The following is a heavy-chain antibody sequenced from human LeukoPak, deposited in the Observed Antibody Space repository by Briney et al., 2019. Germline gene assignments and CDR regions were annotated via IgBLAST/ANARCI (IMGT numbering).Heavy chain of an antibody. CDR1: DDSISSGSYY. Sequence: SETLSLTCAVSDDSISSGSYYWGWIRQPPGKVLEWIGSIYYSGSTYYSPSLKSRVSISVDTSKNHFSLKLSSVTAADTAVYYCARHIAVAGTILWYFDLWGRGTLVTVSS. CDR2: IYYSGST. CDR3: ARHIAVAGTILWYFDL. J-gene: IGHJ2*01. D-gene: IGHD6-19*01. V-gene: IGHV4-39*01.